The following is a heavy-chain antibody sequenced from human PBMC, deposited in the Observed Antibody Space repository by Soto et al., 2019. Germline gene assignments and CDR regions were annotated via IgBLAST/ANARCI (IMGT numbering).Heavy chain of an antibody. CDR3: ARRGQIPGLAY. CDR1: GFTFSDYW. D-gene: IGHD2-2*02. V-gene: IGHV3-74*01. J-gene: IGHJ4*02. CDR2: INTDETST. Sequence: EVQLVESGGGLVQPGGSLRLACAASGFTFSDYWMHWVRQGPGKGLVWVSRINTDETSTSYADSVEGRFTISRDNAKNTLYLQMDSLRAGDTAVYYGARRGQIPGLAYWGQGTLVTVSS.